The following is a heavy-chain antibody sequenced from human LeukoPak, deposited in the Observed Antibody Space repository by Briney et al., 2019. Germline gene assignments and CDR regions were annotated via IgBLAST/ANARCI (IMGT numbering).Heavy chain of an antibody. CDR1: GFTVGNNY. Sequence: GGSLRLSCAASGFTVGNNYMSWVRQAPGKGLEWVSFLYSGGSTYYADSVKGRFTVSRHNSRNTVFLEMNSLRPEDTAVYYCARTKFGGSPYFDYWGQGTLVTVSS. CDR3: ARTKFGGSPYFDY. CDR2: LYSGGST. J-gene: IGHJ4*02. D-gene: IGHD3-10*01. V-gene: IGHV3-53*04.